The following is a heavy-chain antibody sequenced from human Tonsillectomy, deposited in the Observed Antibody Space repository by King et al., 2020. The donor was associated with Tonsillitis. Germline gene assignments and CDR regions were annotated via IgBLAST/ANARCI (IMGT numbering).Heavy chain of an antibody. CDR2: ISGSGGST. Sequence: VQLVESGGGLVQPGGSLRLSCAASGFTFSNYAMSWVRQAPGKGLEWVSAISGSGGSTYYAGSGKGRLTISRDNSKNTLYLQMNSLRAEDTAVYYCAKGGDYSNYVGYYYYYMDVWGKGTTVTVPS. D-gene: IGHD4-11*01. J-gene: IGHJ6*03. CDR1: GFTFSNYA. CDR3: AKGGDYSNYVGYYYYYMDV. V-gene: IGHV3-23*04.